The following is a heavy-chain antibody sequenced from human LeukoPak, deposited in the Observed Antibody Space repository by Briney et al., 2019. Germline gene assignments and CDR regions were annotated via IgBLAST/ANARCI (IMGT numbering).Heavy chain of an antibody. J-gene: IGHJ4*02. V-gene: IGHV4-59*01. Sequence: SETLSLTCTVSGGSISSYYWSWIRQPPGKGLEWIGYIYYSGSTNYNPSLKRRFTISVDTSKNQFSLKLSSVTAADTAVYYCARNGYSSGWPTQYYFDYWGQGTLVTVSS. D-gene: IGHD6-19*01. CDR3: ARNGYSSGWPTQYYFDY. CDR2: IYYSGST. CDR1: GGSISSYY.